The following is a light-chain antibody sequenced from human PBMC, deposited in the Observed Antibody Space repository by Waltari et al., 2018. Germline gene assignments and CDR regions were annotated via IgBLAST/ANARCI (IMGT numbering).Light chain of an antibody. J-gene: IGKJ2*01. CDR2: AAS. CDR1: QGFSSY. Sequence: AIRMTQSPSSFSASTGDRVTITCRASQGFSSYFAWYQQKPGKAPKLLIYAASTLQSGVPSRFSGSGSGTDFALTISCLQSEDFATYFCQQYYSYPYTFGQGTKLEIK. CDR3: QQYYSYPYT. V-gene: IGKV1-8*01.